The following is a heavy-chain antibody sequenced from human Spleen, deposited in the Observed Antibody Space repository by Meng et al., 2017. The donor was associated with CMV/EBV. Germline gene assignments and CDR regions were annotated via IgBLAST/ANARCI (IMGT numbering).Heavy chain of an antibody. CDR3: AKAFSSSWYREYYDS. CDR1: EFTFSSYA. D-gene: IGHD6-13*01. Sequence: GESLKISCAASEFTFSSYAMSWVRLAPGKGLEWVSAVTGSGGSTYYADSVKGRFTISRDNSKNTLYLQMNSLRVEDTAVYYCAKAFSSSWYREYYDSWGQGTLVTVSS. V-gene: IGHV3-23*01. J-gene: IGHJ4*02. CDR2: VTGSGGST.